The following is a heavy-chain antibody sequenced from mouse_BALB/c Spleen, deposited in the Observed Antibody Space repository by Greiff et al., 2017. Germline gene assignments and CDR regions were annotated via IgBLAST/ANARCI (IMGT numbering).Heavy chain of an antibody. CDR2: IRNKANGYTT. D-gene: IGHD1-1*01. J-gene: IGHJ4*01. CDR3: ARFYFYYYAMDY. Sequence: EVKLMESGGGLVQPGGSLRLSCATSGFTFTDYYMSWFRQPPGKALEWLGFIRNKANGYTTEYSASVKGRFTISRDNSQSILYLQMNTLRAEDSATYYCARFYFYYYAMDYWGQGTSVTVSS. V-gene: IGHV7-3*02. CDR1: GFTFTDYY.